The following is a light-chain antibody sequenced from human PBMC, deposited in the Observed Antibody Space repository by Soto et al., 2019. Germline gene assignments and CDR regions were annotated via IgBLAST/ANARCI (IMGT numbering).Light chain of an antibody. V-gene: IGLV2-14*01. CDR2: EVS. J-gene: IGLJ1*01. CDR3: SSYTSTSTYV. CDR1: SSDVGGYNY. Sequence: QSALTQPASVSGSPGQSITISCTGTSSDVGGYNYVSWYQQHSGKAPKLMICEVSNRPSGVSNRFSGSKSGNTASLTISGLQAEDEADYYCSSYTSTSTYVFGTGTKLTVL.